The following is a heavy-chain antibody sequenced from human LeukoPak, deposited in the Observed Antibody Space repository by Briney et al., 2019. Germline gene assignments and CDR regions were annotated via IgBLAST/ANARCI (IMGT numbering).Heavy chain of an antibody. V-gene: IGHV4-39*07. D-gene: IGHD5-12*01. Sequence: KPSETLSLTCTVSGGSISSSTYYWGWIRQPPWRGLEWIGTIYYTGSTYYNASLKSRVTISIDTSKNQFSLKLSSVTAADTAVYYCARVSSVWMKDYYYYMDVWGKGTTVTISS. CDR3: ARVSSVWMKDYYYYMDV. CDR1: GGSISSSTYY. CDR2: IYYTGST. J-gene: IGHJ6*03.